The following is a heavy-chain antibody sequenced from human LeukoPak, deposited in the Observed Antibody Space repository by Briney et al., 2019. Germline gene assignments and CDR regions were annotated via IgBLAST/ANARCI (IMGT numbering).Heavy chain of an antibody. J-gene: IGHJ3*02. CDR1: GGSFSGYY. D-gene: IGHD3-3*01. V-gene: IGHV4-34*01. CDR2: INHSGST. Sequence: SETLSLTCAVYGGSFSGYYWSWIRQPPGKGLEWIGEINHSGSTNYNPSLKSRVTISVDTSKNQFSLKLSSVTAADTAVYYCARRVVTYAFDIWGQGTMVTVSS. CDR3: ARRVVTYAFDI.